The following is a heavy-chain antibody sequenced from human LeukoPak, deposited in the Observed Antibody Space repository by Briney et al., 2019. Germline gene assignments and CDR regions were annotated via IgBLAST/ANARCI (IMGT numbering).Heavy chain of an antibody. Sequence: SETLSLTCAVYGGSFSGYHWTWVRQSPGKGLEWIGDINPSGSTYYNPSLKSRLTISVDTSKNQFSLKLRSVTAADTAVYYCARGRHDITMIVVVMTSVSYYLDVWGKGTTVTVS. D-gene: IGHD3-22*01. V-gene: IGHV4-34*01. CDR1: GGSFSGYH. CDR3: ARGRHDITMIVVVMTSVSYYLDV. CDR2: INPSGST. J-gene: IGHJ6*03.